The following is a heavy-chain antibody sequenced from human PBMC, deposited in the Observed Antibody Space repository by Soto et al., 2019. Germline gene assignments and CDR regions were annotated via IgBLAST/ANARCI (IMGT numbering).Heavy chain of an antibody. J-gene: IGHJ5*01. CDR3: AHKRDVSRGFKS. CDR2: IYWDDDQ. V-gene: IGHV2-5*02. Sequence: QITLKESGPTLVKPTQTLTLTCTFSGFSFSINGVAVGWIRQPPGQALEWLALIYWDDDQRYNPSLKNRLTIPKDTPRNTVVLKMTNMDPVDTATYYCAHKRDVSRGFKSWGQGTLVTVSS. CDR1: GFSFSINGVA.